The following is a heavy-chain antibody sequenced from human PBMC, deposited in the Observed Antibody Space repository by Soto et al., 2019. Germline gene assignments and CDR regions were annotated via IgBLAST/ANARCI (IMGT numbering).Heavy chain of an antibody. V-gene: IGHV3-15*07. CDR2: IKTNTEGGTT. CDR3: TTGSVEGV. D-gene: IGHD2-15*01. J-gene: IGHJ6*02. Sequence: EVQLVESGGGFIYPGGSLRLSCAASGLTISNAWMNWVRQAPGKGLEWVGRIKTNTEGGTTDYAAAVKGRFTVSRDDSKNTFYPQMNSLRTEDTAVYYCTTGSVEGVWGQGTTVTVSS. CDR1: GLTISNAW.